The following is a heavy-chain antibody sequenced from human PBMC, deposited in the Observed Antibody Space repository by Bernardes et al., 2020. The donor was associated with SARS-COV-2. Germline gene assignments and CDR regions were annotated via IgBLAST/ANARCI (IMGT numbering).Heavy chain of an antibody. CDR3: ARGGYCSTANCYGRGHHKYYGLDV. CDR1: GYTFISYG. J-gene: IGHJ6*02. Sequence: AAWKGYCKTSGYTFISYGISWVRQVHGRGLEWMGWISPYDDTTRYAERLQGRVSLTTDTSARTAYMVLRGLRSDDTAVYYCARGGYCSTANCYGRGHHKYYGLDVWGQGTSVTVS. V-gene: IGHV1-18*01. CDR2: ISPYDDTT. D-gene: IGHD2-2*01.